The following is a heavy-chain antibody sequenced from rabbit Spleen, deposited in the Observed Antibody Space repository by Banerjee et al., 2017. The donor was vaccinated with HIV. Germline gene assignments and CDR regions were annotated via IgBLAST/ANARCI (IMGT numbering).Heavy chain of an antibody. D-gene: IGHD1-1*01. J-gene: IGHJ6*01. CDR3: ARDTSTSFSSYGMDL. Sequence: QQLEESGGDLVKPGASLTLTCTASGFSFSSRYYMCWVRQAPGKGLEWIACIDAGGSGFTYFATWAKGRFTISKTSSTTVTLQMTRLTAADTATYFCARDTSTSFSSYGMDLWGPGTLVTVS. CDR2: IDAGGSGFT. CDR1: GFSFSSRYY. V-gene: IGHV1S40*01.